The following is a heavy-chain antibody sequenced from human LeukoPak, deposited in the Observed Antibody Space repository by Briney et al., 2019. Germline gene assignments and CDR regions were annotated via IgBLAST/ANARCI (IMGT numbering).Heavy chain of an antibody. CDR2: IYPGDSDT. Sequence: GESLKISCKGSGYSFTNYWIGWVRQMPGKGLEWVAFIYPGDSDTRYSPSFQGQVTISDDKSISTAYLQWSSLKASDTAMYYCATRGTSSGSSFDPWGQGTLVTVSS. V-gene: IGHV5-51*01. J-gene: IGHJ5*02. CDR3: ATRGTSSGSSFDP. D-gene: IGHD6-19*01. CDR1: GYSFTNYW.